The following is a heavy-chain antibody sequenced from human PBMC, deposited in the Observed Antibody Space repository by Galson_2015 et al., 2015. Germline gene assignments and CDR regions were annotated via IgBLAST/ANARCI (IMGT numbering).Heavy chain of an antibody. V-gene: IGHV1-18*01. J-gene: IGHJ4*02. Sequence: HEQTVQGRVTMTTDTSTSTVYMELRSLTSDDTAVYYCARGITTAGQVVGLDYWGQGTLVTVSS. CDR3: ARGITTAGQVVGLDY. D-gene: IGHD6-13*01.